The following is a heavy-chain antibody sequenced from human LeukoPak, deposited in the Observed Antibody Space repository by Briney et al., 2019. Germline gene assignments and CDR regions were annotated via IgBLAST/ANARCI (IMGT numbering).Heavy chain of an antibody. J-gene: IGHJ4*02. CDR1: GYTFTSYG. Sequence: ASVKVSCKASGYTFTSYGISWVRQAPGQGLEWMGWISAYNGNTNYAQKLQGRVTITTDESTSTAYMELSSLRSEDTAVYYCATLPLERPNFDYWGQGTLVTVSS. V-gene: IGHV1-18*01. D-gene: IGHD1-1*01. CDR3: ATLPLERPNFDY. CDR2: ISAYNGNT.